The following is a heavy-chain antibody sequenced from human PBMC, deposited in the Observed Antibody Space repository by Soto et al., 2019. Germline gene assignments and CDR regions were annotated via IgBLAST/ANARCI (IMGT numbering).Heavy chain of an antibody. CDR1: GFTLSAHY. D-gene: IGHD6-6*01. CDR3: TCWIAARCS. J-gene: IGHJ4*02. V-gene: IGHV3-72*01. CDR2: TKNRSQRYTI. Sequence: EVQLVESRGDLVQPGGSLRLPCAAAGFTLSAHYMDWVRQAPGKGLEWVARTKNRSQRYTIEYAASVKGRFTISRDDSKNSLYLQMNSLKSDDTAVYYCTCWIAARCSWGQGTLVTVAS.